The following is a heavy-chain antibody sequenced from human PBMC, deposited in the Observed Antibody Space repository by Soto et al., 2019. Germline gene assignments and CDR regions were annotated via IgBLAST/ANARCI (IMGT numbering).Heavy chain of an antibody. J-gene: IGHJ6*02. CDR2: TSYDGTNK. D-gene: IGHD2-15*01. Sequence: PGGSLRLSCEVSGFTFSTHGVHWVRQAPGKGLEWVAGTSYDGTNKYYARSVQGRFTISRENSMKTLYLQMNSLRTEDTAVYYCAKDLSGARWYYDALDVWGQGTTVTVSS. CDR1: GFTFSTHG. V-gene: IGHV3-30*18. CDR3: AKDLSGARWYYDALDV.